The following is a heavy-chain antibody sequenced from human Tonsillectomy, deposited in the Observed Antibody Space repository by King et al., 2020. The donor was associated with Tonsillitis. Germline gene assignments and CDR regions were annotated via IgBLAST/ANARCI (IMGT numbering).Heavy chain of an antibody. CDR3: ARGGTGTTGDWFDP. CDR2: IGTAGDT. CDR1: GFTFSSYD. J-gene: IGHJ5*02. V-gene: IGHV3-13*01. D-gene: IGHD1/OR15-1a*01. Sequence: DVQLVESGGGLVQPGGSLRLSCAASGFTFSSYDMHWVRQATGKGLEWVSAIGTAGDTYYPGSVKGRFTISRENAKNSLYLQMNSLRAGDTAVYYCARGGTGTTGDWFDPWGQGTLVTVSS.